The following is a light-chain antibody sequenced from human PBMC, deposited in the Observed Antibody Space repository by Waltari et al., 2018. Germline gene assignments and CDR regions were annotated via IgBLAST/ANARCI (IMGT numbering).Light chain of an antibody. J-gene: IGKJ2*01. CDR3: QQLYNWPRGA. V-gene: IGKV3-11*01. Sequence: EIVLTQSPATLSLSPGETANLSCRASQSVSTYIAWYQQKPGQAPRLLIYDVIRRATGIPARFSGSGSGTDFTLTISSLEPEDFAVYYCQQLYNWPRGAFGQGTKLEI. CDR1: QSVSTY. CDR2: DVI.